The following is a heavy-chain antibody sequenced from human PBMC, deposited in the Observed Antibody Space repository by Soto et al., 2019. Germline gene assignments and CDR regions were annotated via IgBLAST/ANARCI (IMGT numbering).Heavy chain of an antibody. V-gene: IGHV4-34*01. D-gene: IGHD3-10*01. CDR2: INHSGST. CDR3: ARAPYYYGSGSYAALSTYYYYMDV. Sequence: SETLSLTCAVYGGSFSGYYWSWIRQPPGKGLEWIGEINHSGSTNYNPSLKSRVTISVDTSKNQFSLKLSSVTAADTAVYYCARAPYYYGSGSYAALSTYYYYMDVWGKGTTVTVSS. CDR1: GGSFSGYY. J-gene: IGHJ6*03.